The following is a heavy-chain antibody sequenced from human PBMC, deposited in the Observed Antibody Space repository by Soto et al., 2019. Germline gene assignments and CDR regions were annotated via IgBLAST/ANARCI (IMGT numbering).Heavy chain of an antibody. Sequence: SETLSLTCAVYGGSFSNNYWTWFRQPPGKGLEWIGEISPSGTTKYIPSLKSRGTISVDTSRKQFFLKVTSVSAADTAVYYCATSLWFGTQPEIWGPGTLVAVSS. CDR1: GGSFSNNY. D-gene: IGHD3-10*01. V-gene: IGHV4-34*01. J-gene: IGHJ4*02. CDR2: ISPSGTT. CDR3: ATSLWFGTQPEI.